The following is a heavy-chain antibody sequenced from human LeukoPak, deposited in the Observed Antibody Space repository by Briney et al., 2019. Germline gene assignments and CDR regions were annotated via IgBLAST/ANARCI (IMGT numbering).Heavy chain of an antibody. CDR2: IYSSGST. CDR1: GDSISSYY. J-gene: IGHJ5*02. Sequence: NPSETLSLTCTVSGDSISSYYWNWIRQPAGKGLEWIGRIYSSGSTNYNPSLKSRVTMSVDTSKNQFSLKLSSVTAADTAVYYCARHLRDTAMVGEWFDPWGQGTLVTVSS. V-gene: IGHV4-4*07. CDR3: ARHLRDTAMVGEWFDP. D-gene: IGHD5-18*01.